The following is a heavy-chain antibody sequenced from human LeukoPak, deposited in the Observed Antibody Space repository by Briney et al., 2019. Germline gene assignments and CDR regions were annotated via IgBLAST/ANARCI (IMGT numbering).Heavy chain of an antibody. CDR1: GFTFANSW. D-gene: IGHD6-13*01. J-gene: IGHJ4*02. CDR3: ATTGGSWYDGSFDY. V-gene: IGHV3-7*01. CDR2: MNPDGSVK. Sequence: GGSLRLSCAASGFTFANSWMTWVRQAPGKGLEWVGDMNPDGSVKAYVDSVKGRFTISRDNSKNTLYLQLNSLRAEDTAVYYCATTGGSWYDGSFDYWGQGTLVTVSS.